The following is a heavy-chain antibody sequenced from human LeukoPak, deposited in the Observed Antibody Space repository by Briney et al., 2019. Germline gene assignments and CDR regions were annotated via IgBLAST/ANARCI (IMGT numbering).Heavy chain of an antibody. J-gene: IGHJ4*02. CDR2: IYYSGST. CDR3: ARAQTYMTTVVRYYFDY. D-gene: IGHD4-23*01. CDR1: GVSISSGGYY. Sequence: SETLSLTCTVSGVSISSGGYYWSWIRQHPGKGLEWIGYIYYSGSTYYNPSLKSRVTISVDTSKNQFSLKLSSVTAADTAVYYCARAQTYMTTVVRYYFDYWGQGTLVTVSS. V-gene: IGHV4-31*03.